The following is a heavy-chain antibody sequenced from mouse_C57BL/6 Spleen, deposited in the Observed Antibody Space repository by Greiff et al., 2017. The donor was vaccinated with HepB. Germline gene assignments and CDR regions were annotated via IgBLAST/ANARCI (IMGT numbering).Heavy chain of an antibody. D-gene: IGHD1-1*01. CDR3: ARYYGSSYDYFDY. CDR1: GFTFTDYY. V-gene: IGHV7-3*01. Sequence: VQLQQSGGGLVQPGGSLSLSCAASGFTFTDYYMSWVRQPPGKALEWLGFIRNKANGYTTEYSASVKGRFTISRDNSQSILYLQMNALRAEDSATYYCARYYGSSYDYFDYWGQGTTLTVSS. J-gene: IGHJ2*01. CDR2: IRNKANGYTT.